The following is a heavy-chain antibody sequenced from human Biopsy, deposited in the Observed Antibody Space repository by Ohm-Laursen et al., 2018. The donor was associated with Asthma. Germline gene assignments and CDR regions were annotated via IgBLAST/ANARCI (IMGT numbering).Heavy chain of an antibody. J-gene: IGHJ2*01. CDR1: GYPFTDYY. Sequence: ASVKVSCKASGYPFTDYYVHWVRQAPGQGLEWMGWIDPNSGGTNYAQKFLGRVTMTRDTSVNTAFMVLSRLRSDDTAVYYCARSKIRIGAGTDRYFDLWGRGTLVTVSS. CDR3: ARSKIRIGAGTDRYFDL. D-gene: IGHD3-16*02. CDR2: IDPNSGGT. V-gene: IGHV1-2*02.